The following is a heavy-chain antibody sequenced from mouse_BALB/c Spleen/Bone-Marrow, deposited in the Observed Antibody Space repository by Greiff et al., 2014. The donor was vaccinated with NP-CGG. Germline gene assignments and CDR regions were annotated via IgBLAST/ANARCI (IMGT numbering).Heavy chain of an antibody. CDR1: GFNIKDTY. J-gene: IGHJ2*01. V-gene: IGHV14-3*02. D-gene: IGHD1-1*01. CDR3: ANYYYGSHFDY. CDR2: IDPANGNT. Sequence: EVMLVESGAALVKPGASVKLSCTASGFNIKDTYMHWVKQRPEQGLEWIGRIDPANGNTKYDPKFQGKATITAETSSNTAYLQLSSLTSEDTAVYYCANYYYGSHFDYWGQGPTLTVSS.